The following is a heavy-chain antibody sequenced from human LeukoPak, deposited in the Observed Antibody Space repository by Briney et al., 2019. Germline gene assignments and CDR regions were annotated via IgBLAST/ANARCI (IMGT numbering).Heavy chain of an antibody. CDR3: ASSTVVTSYYYYGMDV. D-gene: IGHD4-23*01. Sequence: SETLSLTCTVSGGSISRYYWSWIRQPPGKGLEWIGYMYYTGSTDYNPSLKSRVTISIDTSKNQFSLKLSSVTAADTAVYYCASSTVVTSYYYYGMDVWGQGTTVTVSS. CDR2: MYYTGST. V-gene: IGHV4-59*01. J-gene: IGHJ6*02. CDR1: GGSISRYY.